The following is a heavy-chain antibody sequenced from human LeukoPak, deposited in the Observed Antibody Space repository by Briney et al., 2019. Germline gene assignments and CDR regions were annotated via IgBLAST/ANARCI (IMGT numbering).Heavy chain of an antibody. Sequence: LXLSXXXXGXTVXGSYMSWVRQAPXKGLEGVSIIYAGGNTYYSDSVTGRFTISRDISKNTVDLQMNSLRAEDTAVYYCAKTQSYALNFWGQGTLVTVSS. D-gene: IGHD3-16*01. CDR3: AKTQSYALNF. V-gene: IGHV3-53*01. CDR1: GXTVXGSY. J-gene: IGHJ4*02. CDR2: IYAGGNT.